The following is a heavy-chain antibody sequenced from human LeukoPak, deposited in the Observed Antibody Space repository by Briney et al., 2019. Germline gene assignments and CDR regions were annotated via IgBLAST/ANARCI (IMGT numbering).Heavy chain of an antibody. Sequence: SETLSLTCAVYGGSFSGCYWSWIRQPPGKGLEWIGEINHSGSTNYNPSLKSRVTISVDTSKNQFSLKLSSVTAADTAVYYCARRSTKGNYDYVWGSYRPTYHFDYWGQGTLVTVSS. CDR2: INHSGST. CDR1: GGSFSGCY. D-gene: IGHD3-16*02. V-gene: IGHV4-34*01. J-gene: IGHJ4*02. CDR3: ARRSTKGNYDYVWGSYRPTYHFDY.